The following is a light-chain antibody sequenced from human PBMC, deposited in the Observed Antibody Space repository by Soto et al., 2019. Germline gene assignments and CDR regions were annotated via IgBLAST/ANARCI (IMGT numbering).Light chain of an antibody. Sequence: DSVMTQSPDSLAVSLGERATIHCNSSQIVLYSSNNKNYLSWYQQKPGQPPKLFIYWASTRESGVPDRFSGSGSGTDFTLTISSLQAEDVAVYYCQQYYTTPRTFGQGTKVDIK. V-gene: IGKV4-1*01. CDR2: WAS. J-gene: IGKJ1*01. CDR3: QQYYTTPRT. CDR1: QIVLYSSNNKNY.